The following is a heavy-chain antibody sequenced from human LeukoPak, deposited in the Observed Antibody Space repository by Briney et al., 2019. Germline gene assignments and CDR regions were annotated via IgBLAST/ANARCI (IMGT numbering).Heavy chain of an antibody. CDR2: IYYSGST. J-gene: IGHJ4*02. D-gene: IGHD1-26*01. CDR1: GFTFSSYG. V-gene: IGHV4-59*01. Sequence: GSLRLSCAASGFTFSSYGMHWIRQPPGKGLEWIGYIYYSGSTNYNPSLKSRVTISVDTSKNQFSLKLSSVTAADTAVYYCARVHLHSGSYYFDYWGQGTLVTVSS. CDR3: ARVHLHSGSYYFDY.